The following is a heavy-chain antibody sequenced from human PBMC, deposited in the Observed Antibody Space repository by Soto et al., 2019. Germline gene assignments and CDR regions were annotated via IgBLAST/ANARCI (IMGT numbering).Heavy chain of an antibody. D-gene: IGHD2-15*01. V-gene: IGHV3-74*01. CDR2: INSDGSST. CDR3: ARALSWGYCSGGSCYSGGDY. Sequence: EVQLVESGGGLVQPGGSLRLSCAASGFTFSSYWMHWVRQAPGKGLVWVSRINSDGSSTSYADSVKGRFTISRDNDKNTLYLQMNSLRAEDKAMYYCARALSWGYCSGGSCYSGGDYWGQGTLVTVSS. J-gene: IGHJ4*02. CDR1: GFTFSSYW.